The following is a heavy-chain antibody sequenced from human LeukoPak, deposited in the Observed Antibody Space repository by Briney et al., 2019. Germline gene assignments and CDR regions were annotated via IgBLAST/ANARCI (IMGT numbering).Heavy chain of an antibody. CDR2: FYHSGST. J-gene: IGHJ6*02. CDR3: ARVGGGDRYYYYGMDV. D-gene: IGHD2-21*02. CDR1: GASISSGGYS. V-gene: IGHV4-30-2*01. Sequence: SQTLSLTCAVSGASISSGGYSWTWIRQPPGKGLEWIGYFYHSGSTYYNPSLKSRVTISVDRSNNLVSLMLSSVTAADTAAYYCARVGGGDRYYYYGMDVWGQGTTVTVSS.